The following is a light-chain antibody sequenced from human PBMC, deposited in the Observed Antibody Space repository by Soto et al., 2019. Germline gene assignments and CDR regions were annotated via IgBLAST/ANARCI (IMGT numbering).Light chain of an antibody. CDR2: DDS. V-gene: IGLV2-14*01. CDR1: SSDVGGYNY. CDR3: SSYTGSSTPVV. Sequence: QSALTQPASVSGSPGQSITISCTGTSSDVGGYNYVSWYQQHPGKAPKLMIYDDSNRTSGVSDRLSGSQSGNTASLTICGLQAEDEADYYCSSYTGSSTPVVFGGGTKLTVL. J-gene: IGLJ2*01.